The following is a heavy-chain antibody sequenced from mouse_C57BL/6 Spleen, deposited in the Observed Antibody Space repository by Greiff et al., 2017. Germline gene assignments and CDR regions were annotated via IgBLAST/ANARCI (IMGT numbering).Heavy chain of an antibody. V-gene: IGHV5-4*01. CDR2: ISDGGSYT. CDR1: GFTFSSYA. D-gene: IGHD2-5*01. Sequence: EVKLVESGGGLVKPGGSLKLSCAASGFTFSSYAMSWVRQTPEKRLEWVATISDGGSYTYYPDNVKGRFTISRDNAKNNLYLQMSHLKSEDTAMYYCARDRGYSNYGDAMDYWGQGTSVTVSS. J-gene: IGHJ4*01. CDR3: ARDRGYSNYGDAMDY.